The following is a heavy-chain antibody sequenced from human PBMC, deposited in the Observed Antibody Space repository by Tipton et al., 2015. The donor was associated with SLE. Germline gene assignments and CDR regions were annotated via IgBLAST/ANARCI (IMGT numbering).Heavy chain of an antibody. V-gene: IGHV3-30*18. CDR3: AQDPEERTRSSPAY. CDR1: GFTFSNFG. CDR2: ISYDGRNT. Sequence: RSLRLSCAASGFTFSNFGMHWVRQAPGKGLEWMAVISYDGRNTYYADSVKGRFTISRDNSKNTLYLQMNSLRLEDTAVYYCAQDPEERTRSSPAYWGQGTLVTVSS. J-gene: IGHJ4*02. D-gene: IGHD6-6*01.